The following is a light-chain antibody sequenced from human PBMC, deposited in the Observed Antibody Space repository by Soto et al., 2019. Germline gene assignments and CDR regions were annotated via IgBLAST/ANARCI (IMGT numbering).Light chain of an antibody. Sequence: QSALTQPASVSGSPGQSITISCTATSSDVGGDNYVSWYQQHPGKAPKLMIYDVSNRPSGVSNRFSGSKSGNTASLTISGLQAEDEAEYYCSSYTGTTVVFGGGTKLTVL. J-gene: IGLJ2*01. CDR3: SSYTGTTVV. V-gene: IGLV2-14*01. CDR2: DVS. CDR1: SSDVGGDNY.